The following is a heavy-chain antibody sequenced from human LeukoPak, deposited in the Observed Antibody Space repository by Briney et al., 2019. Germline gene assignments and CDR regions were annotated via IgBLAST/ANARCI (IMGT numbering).Heavy chain of an antibody. Sequence: GRSLRLSCAASGFTFSSYAIHWVRQAPGKGLEWVAVISYDGSNKYYADSVKGRFTISRDNSKNTLYLQMNSLRGDDTAVYYCARRGGGGDWGDFDIWGQGTMVTVSS. V-gene: IGHV3-30*04. J-gene: IGHJ3*02. CDR1: GFTFSSYA. CDR2: ISYDGSNK. CDR3: ARRGGGGDWGDFDI. D-gene: IGHD2-21*02.